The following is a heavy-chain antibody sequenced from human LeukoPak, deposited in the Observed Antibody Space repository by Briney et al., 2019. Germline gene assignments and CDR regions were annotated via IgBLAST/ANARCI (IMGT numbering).Heavy chain of an antibody. D-gene: IGHD2-15*01. CDR1: GFTFSSYS. V-gene: IGHV3-48*02. J-gene: IGHJ4*02. CDR2: ISSSSSTI. CDR3: ARGMVVGGSGAFDY. Sequence: GGSLRLSCAASGFTFSSYSMNWVRQAPGKGLEWVSYISSSSSTIYYADSVKGRFTISRDNAKNSLYLQMNSLRDEDTAVYYCARGMVVGGSGAFDYWGQGTLVTVSS.